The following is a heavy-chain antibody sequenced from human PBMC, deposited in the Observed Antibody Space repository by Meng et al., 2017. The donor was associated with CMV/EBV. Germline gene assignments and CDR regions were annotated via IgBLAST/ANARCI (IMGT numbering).Heavy chain of an antibody. V-gene: IGHV3-20*03. CDR2: IYWNGGST. J-gene: IGHJ4*02. CDR1: CFTLDVYS. Sequence: CFTLDVYSMSWVRQAPGEGMEWVSGIYWNGGSTGYADSVKGRLTISRDNAKNSLYLQMNSLRAEDTALYYCARPHGFYYVSSGYYYWGQGTLVTVSS. D-gene: IGHD3-22*01. CDR3: ARPHGFYYVSSGYYY.